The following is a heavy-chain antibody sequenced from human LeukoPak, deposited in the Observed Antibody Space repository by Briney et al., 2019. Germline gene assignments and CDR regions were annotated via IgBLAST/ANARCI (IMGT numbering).Heavy chain of an antibody. CDR3: ARAPSGLGRYFALSRFDP. CDR1: GFTFSDYY. V-gene: IGHV3-11*04. D-gene: IGHD3-9*01. CDR2: ISSSGSTI. Sequence: GGSLRLSCAASGFTFSDYYMSWIRQAPGKGLEWVSYISSSGSTIYYADSVKGRFTISRDNAKNSLYLQMNSLRAEDTAVYYCARAPSGLGRYFALSRFDPWGQGTLVTVSS. J-gene: IGHJ5*02.